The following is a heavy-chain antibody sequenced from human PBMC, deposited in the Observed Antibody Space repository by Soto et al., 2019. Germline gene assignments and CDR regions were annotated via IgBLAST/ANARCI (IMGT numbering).Heavy chain of an antibody. Sequence: EGQLEESGGGLVQPGGSLRLSCAASGFTFSSYWMTWVRQAPGKGLEWVANIKEDGSEQYQVDSVKGRFTFSRDNAKKTLYLQMNSLRVEDTAVYDCARLTAAGGVDQFDYWGQGTLVTVSS. CDR3: ARLTAAGGVDQFDY. CDR2: IKEDGSEQ. D-gene: IGHD6-13*01. V-gene: IGHV3-7*05. J-gene: IGHJ4*02. CDR1: GFTFSSYW.